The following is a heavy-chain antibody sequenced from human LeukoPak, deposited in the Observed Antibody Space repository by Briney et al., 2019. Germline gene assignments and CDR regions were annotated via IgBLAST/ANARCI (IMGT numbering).Heavy chain of an antibody. D-gene: IGHD1-7*01. CDR2: MFFTGNA. CDR3: ARHVVGNYDLLSFDY. Sequence: SETLSLTCSVSSGSISSGSYYWGWVRQPPGKGLEWIGSMFFTGNAYYNPSLKSRVTISVDTSENQFSLKLSFMTAADTAVYYCARHVVGNYDLLSFDYWGQGTLVTVSS. J-gene: IGHJ4*02. V-gene: IGHV4-39*01. CDR1: SGSISSGSYY.